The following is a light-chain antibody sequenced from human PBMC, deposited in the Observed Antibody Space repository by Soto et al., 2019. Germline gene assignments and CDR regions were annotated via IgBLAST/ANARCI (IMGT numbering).Light chain of an antibody. V-gene: IGLV2-23*01. CDR2: EGS. CDR1: SSDVGSYNL. CDR3: CSYAGSSTPYV. Sequence: SALTXPASVSGSPGQSITISCTGTSSDVGSYNLVSWYQQHPGKAPKLMIYEGSKRPSGVSNHFSGSKSGNTASLTISGLQAEDEADYYCCSYAGSSTPYVFGTGTKVTVL. J-gene: IGLJ1*01.